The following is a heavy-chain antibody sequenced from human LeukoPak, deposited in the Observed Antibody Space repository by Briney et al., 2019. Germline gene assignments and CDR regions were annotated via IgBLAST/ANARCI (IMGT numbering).Heavy chain of an antibody. Sequence: GGSLRLSCAASGFTFSSYGMHWVRQAPGKGLEWVAVISYDGSNKYYADSVKGRFTISRDNSKNTLYLQMNSLRAEDTAVYYCALYYYDSSGFDYWGLGTLVTVSS. V-gene: IGHV3-30*03. J-gene: IGHJ4*02. D-gene: IGHD3-22*01. CDR1: GFTFSSYG. CDR2: ISYDGSNK. CDR3: ALYYYDSSGFDY.